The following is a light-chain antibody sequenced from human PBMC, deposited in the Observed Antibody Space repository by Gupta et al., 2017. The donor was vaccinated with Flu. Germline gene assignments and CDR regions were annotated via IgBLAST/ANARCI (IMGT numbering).Light chain of an antibody. Sequence: ISCMSSQSLVDSAGNTYLNLFHQRPGQSPRRLIYRVSNRDSGVPDRFSGSGSGTDFTLKINRVEAEDVGVYYCMQSTHWPRTFGQGTKLEIK. J-gene: IGKJ2*01. CDR3: MQSTHWPRT. CDR1: QSLVDSAGNTY. CDR2: RVS. V-gene: IGKV2-30*01.